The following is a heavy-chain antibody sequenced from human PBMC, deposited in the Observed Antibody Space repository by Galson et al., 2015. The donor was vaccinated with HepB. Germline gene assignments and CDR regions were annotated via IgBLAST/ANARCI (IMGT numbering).Heavy chain of an antibody. CDR2: ITSKIAGETA. Sequence: SLRLSCAASGFTFNNAWMNWVRQAPGKGLEWVGHITSKIAGETADYAAPVKGRFTISRDDSKNTVYLQMNSLKTEDTAVYYCLAFVSVTSFAKWGQGTLVTVSS. CDR3: LAFVSVTSFAK. J-gene: IGHJ4*02. V-gene: IGHV3-15*01. D-gene: IGHD3-3*02. CDR1: GFTFNNAW.